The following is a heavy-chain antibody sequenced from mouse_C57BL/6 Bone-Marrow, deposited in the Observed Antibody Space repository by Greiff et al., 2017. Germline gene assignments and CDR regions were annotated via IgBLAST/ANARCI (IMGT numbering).Heavy chain of an antibody. Sequence: EVKLQESGPGLAKPSQTLSLTCSVTGYSITSDYWNWIRKFPGNKLEYMGYISYSGNTYYNPSLKSRISITRDTSKNQYYLQLNSVTTEDTATYYCARANYYGSSPYAMDYWGQGTSVTVSS. CDR3: ARANYYGSSPYAMDY. CDR1: GYSITSDY. CDR2: ISYSGNT. J-gene: IGHJ4*01. D-gene: IGHD1-1*01. V-gene: IGHV3-8*01.